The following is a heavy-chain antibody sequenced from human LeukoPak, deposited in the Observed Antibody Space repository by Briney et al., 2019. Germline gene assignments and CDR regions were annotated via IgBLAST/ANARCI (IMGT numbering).Heavy chain of an antibody. J-gene: IGHJ5*02. D-gene: IGHD3-10*01. V-gene: IGHV4-34*01. CDR2: INHSGST. Sequence: PSETLPLTCAVSGGSFSGYYWSWIRQPPGKGLEWIGEINHSGSTNYNPSLKSRVTISVDTSKNQFSLKLSSVTAADTAVYYCARGGWLLWFGELSGWFDPWGQGTLVTVSS. CDR3: ARGGWLLWFGELSGWFDP. CDR1: GGSFSGYY.